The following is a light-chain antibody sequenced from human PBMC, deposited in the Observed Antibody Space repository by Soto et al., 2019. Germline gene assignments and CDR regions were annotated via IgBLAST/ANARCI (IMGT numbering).Light chain of an antibody. V-gene: IGKV1-27*01. Sequence: DIQMTQSPSSLSASVGDRVTITCRASQSIIDYVAWYQQKPGQPPRLLIYAASTLQSGVPSRFSGSGSGTDFTLTISSLQPEDVATYYCQQYNSGPHTFGQGTKVEVK. CDR1: QSIIDY. CDR3: QQYNSGPHT. J-gene: IGKJ1*01. CDR2: AAS.